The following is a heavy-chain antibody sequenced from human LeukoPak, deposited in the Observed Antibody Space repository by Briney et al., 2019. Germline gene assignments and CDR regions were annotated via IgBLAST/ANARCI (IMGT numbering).Heavy chain of an antibody. D-gene: IGHD3-10*01. J-gene: IGHJ6*02. V-gene: IGHV7-4-1*02. Sequence: ASVKVSCKASGYTFTSYAMNWVRQAPGQGLEWMGWINTNTGNPTYAQGFTGRFVFSLDTSVSTAYLQISSLKAEDTAVYYCATEDYYGSGSYSAGMDVWGQGTTVTVSS. CDR3: ATEDYYGSGSYSAGMDV. CDR1: GYTFTSYA. CDR2: INTNTGNP.